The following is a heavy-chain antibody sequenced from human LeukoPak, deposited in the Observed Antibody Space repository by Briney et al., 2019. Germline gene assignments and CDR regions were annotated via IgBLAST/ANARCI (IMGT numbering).Heavy chain of an antibody. CDR2: TYSGGTT. Sequence: GGSLRLSCAASGFTVSSNYMTWVRQAPGKGLDWVSITYSGGTTYYADSVKGRSTIFRDNAKNTLYLQMNSLRAEDTAVYYCVRDLGGRSGHWGQGTLVTVSS. D-gene: IGHD1-26*01. V-gene: IGHV3-53*01. CDR3: VRDLGGRSGH. J-gene: IGHJ4*02. CDR1: GFTVSSNY.